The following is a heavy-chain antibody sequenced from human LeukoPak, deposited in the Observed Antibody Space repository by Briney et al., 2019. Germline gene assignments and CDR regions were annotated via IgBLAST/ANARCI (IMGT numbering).Heavy chain of an antibody. CDR3: ARETVTPGSYYYYYMDV. V-gene: IGHV4-59*01. CDR1: GGSISSYY. Sequence: SETLSLTCTVSGGSISSYYWSWIRQPPGKGLEWIGYIYYSGSTNYNPSLKSQVTISVDTSKNQFSLKLSSVTAADTAVYYCARETVTPGSYYYYYMDVWGKGTTVTVSS. CDR2: IYYSGST. J-gene: IGHJ6*03. D-gene: IGHD4-11*01.